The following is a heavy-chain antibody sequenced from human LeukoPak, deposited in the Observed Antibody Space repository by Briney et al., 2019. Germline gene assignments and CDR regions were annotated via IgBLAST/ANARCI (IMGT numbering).Heavy chain of an antibody. V-gene: IGHV4-38-2*02. CDR1: GYSISSGYY. CDR2: IYHSGST. D-gene: IGHD3-22*01. J-gene: IGHJ5*02. CDR3: ARDSTMIVVGWFDP. Sequence: SETLSHTCAVSGYSISSGYYWGWIRQPPGKGLVWIGSIYHSGSTYYNPSLKSRVTISVDTSKNQFSLKLSSVTAADTAVYYCARDSTMIVVGWFDPWGQGTLVTVSS.